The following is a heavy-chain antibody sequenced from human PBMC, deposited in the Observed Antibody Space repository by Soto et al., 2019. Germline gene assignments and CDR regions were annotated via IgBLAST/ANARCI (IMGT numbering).Heavy chain of an antibody. Sequence: ASAFTFSRYAMSWFRHAPGKGLELVSSCSCLGGGTYYPDSVNGRFTLSIDHFQSLLYLQMSSVRAEETAVYSCAKGKISTTTYTSFDSWGQGSLVTVCS. CDR3: AKGKISTTTYTSFDS. CDR2: CSCLGGGT. CDR1: AFTFSRYA. D-gene: IGHD1-26*01. V-gene: IGHV3-23*01. J-gene: IGHJ5*01.